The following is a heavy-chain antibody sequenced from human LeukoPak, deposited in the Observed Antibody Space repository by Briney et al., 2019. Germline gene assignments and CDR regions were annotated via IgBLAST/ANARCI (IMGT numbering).Heavy chain of an antibody. J-gene: IGHJ4*02. CDR1: SGSISTFY. CDR2: IYSSGIT. D-gene: IGHD2-21*01. CDR3: ARGGDYLDY. V-gene: IGHV4-4*07. Sequence: NSSETLSLTCTVSSGSISTFYWSWIRQPAGKGLEWVGRIYSSGITNYNPSLKSRVTMSVDTSKNQFSLKLRSVTAADTAVYYCARGGDYLDYWGQGTLVTVSS.